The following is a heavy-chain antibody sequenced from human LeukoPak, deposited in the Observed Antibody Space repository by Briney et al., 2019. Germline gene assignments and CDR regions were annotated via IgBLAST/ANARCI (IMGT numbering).Heavy chain of an antibody. CDR2: ISSSSSYI. Sequence: GGSLRLSCAASGFTFSSYSMNWVRQAPGKGLEWVSSISSSSSYIYYADSVKGRFTISRDNAKNSLYLQMNSLRAEDTAVYYCARGVAVLYYFDYWGQGTLVTVSS. CDR3: ARGVAVLYYFDY. V-gene: IGHV3-21*01. CDR1: GFTFSSYS. D-gene: IGHD6-19*01. J-gene: IGHJ4*02.